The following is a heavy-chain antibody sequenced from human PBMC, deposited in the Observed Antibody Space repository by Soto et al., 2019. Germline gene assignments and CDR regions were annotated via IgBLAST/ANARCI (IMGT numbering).Heavy chain of an antibody. V-gene: IGHV4-31*03. D-gene: IGHD6-6*01. CDR3: ARDSSIAGLYYGMDV. J-gene: IGHJ6*02. CDR2: NFYSGIT. Sequence: QVQLQESGPGLVKPSQTLSLTCTVSGGSISSGGYSWPWIRQHPGKGLEWIGYNFYSGITYYNPSLKSRVTISLDTSKNQFSLKLSTVTAADTAVYYCARDSSIAGLYYGMDVWGQGTTVTVSS. CDR1: GGSISSGGYS.